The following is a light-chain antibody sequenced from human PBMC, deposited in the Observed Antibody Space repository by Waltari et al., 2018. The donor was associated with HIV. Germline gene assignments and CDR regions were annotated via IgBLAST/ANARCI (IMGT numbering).Light chain of an antibody. CDR2: QDN. Sequence: SFELTQPPSVSVSPGQTASITCSGDKLGNQYACWYQQKPGQSPGLVIYQDNKRPSGIPQRFSGSNSGNTATLTISGTQAMDEADYYCQAWDSSNVVFGGGTKLTVL. V-gene: IGLV3-1*01. J-gene: IGLJ3*02. CDR1: KLGNQY. CDR3: QAWDSSNVV.